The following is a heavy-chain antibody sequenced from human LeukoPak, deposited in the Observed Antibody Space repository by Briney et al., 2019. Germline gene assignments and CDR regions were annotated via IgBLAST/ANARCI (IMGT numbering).Heavy chain of an antibody. V-gene: IGHV3-23*01. D-gene: IGHD6-19*01. CDR2: ISGSGGTT. CDR3: ARVSQQWLTYSDY. CDR1: GFTFSDYA. Sequence: PGGSLRLSCAASGFTFSDYALNWVRRPPGKGLEWVSGISGSGGTTYYADSVKGRFTISRDNSKNTLYLQMNSLRVEDAAVYYCARVSQQWLTYSDYWGQGTLVTVSS. J-gene: IGHJ4*02.